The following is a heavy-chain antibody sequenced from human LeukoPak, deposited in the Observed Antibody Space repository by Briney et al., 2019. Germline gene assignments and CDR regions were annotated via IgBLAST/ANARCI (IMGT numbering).Heavy chain of an antibody. V-gene: IGHV3-23*01. CDR2: ISGSGGST. Sequence: HPGGSLRLSCAASGFTFSSYAMSWVRQAPGKGLEWVSAISGSGGSTYYADSVKGRFTISRDNSKNTLYLQMNSLRAEDTAVYYCAKDRGPRGYSYGIDYWGQGTLVTVSS. J-gene: IGHJ4*02. D-gene: IGHD5-18*01. CDR1: GFTFSSYA. CDR3: AKDRGPRGYSYGIDY.